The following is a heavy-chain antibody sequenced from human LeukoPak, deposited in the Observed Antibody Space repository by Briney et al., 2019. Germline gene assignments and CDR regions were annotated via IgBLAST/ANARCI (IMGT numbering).Heavy chain of an antibody. Sequence: GGSLRLSCAASGFTFSSYWMHWVRQAPGKGLVWVSRINSDGSSTSYADSVKGRFTISRDNAKNTLYLQMNSLRAEDTAVYYCARGYCGGDCYTGDALDIWGQGTMVTVSS. CDR1: GFTFSSYW. D-gene: IGHD2-21*02. CDR2: INSDGSST. V-gene: IGHV3-74*01. J-gene: IGHJ3*02. CDR3: ARGYCGGDCYTGDALDI.